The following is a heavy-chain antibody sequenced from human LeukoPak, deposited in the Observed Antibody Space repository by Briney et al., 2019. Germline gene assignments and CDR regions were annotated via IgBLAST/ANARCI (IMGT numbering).Heavy chain of an antibody. CDR1: GFIFSSYG. CDR2: IRYDGTNK. CDR3: ARGRGWTYDS. V-gene: IGHV3-30*02. D-gene: IGHD6-19*01. J-gene: IGHJ4*02. Sequence: GGSLRLSCAASGFIFSSYGMHWVRQAPGKGLEWVAFIRYDGTNKYYADSVKGRFTISRDNSKNTLYLQMNSLRADDTAVYYCARGRGWTYDSWGRGTLVTVSS.